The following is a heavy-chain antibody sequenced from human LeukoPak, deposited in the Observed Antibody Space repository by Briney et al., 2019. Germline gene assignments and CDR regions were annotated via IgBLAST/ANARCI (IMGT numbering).Heavy chain of an antibody. Sequence: SVRVSCKASGGTFTSYAVRWVRQAPGLGLEWMGGIIPIFGTANYAQKFQGRVTITADESTSTAYMELSSLRSEDTAVYYCASSTPGQLERVLFYWGQGTLVTVSS. CDR1: GGTFTSYA. D-gene: IGHD6-6*01. V-gene: IGHV1-69*13. J-gene: IGHJ4*02. CDR2: IIPIFGTA. CDR3: ASSTPGQLERVLFY.